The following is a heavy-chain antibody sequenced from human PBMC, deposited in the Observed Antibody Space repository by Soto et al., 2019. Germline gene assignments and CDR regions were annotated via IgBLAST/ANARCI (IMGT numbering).Heavy chain of an antibody. J-gene: IGHJ6*02. CDR1: GYTFTSYD. V-gene: IGHV1-8*01. D-gene: IGHD6-19*01. CDR2: MNPNSGNT. CDR3: AREHSSGWSYYYYGMDV. Sequence: QVQLVQSGAEVKKPGASVKVSCKASGYTFTSYDINWVRQATGQGLEWMGWMNPNSGNTGYAQKFQGRVTMTRNTYRSTAYMELSSLRSEDTAVYYCAREHSSGWSYYYYGMDVWGQGTTVTVSS.